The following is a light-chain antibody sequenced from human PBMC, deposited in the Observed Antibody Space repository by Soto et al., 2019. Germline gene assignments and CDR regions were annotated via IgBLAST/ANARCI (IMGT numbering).Light chain of an antibody. J-gene: IGLJ2*01. CDR3: CSFTSTNTVL. Sequence: QSALTQPASVSGSPGQSITISCTGTSSDVGGYNYVSWYQQHPGKAPKLMIYNVSNRPSGVSNRFSGSKSGNTASLTISGLQAEYEGHYYCCSFTSTNTVLFGGGTKLTVL. CDR1: SSDVGGYNY. CDR2: NVS. V-gene: IGLV2-14*01.